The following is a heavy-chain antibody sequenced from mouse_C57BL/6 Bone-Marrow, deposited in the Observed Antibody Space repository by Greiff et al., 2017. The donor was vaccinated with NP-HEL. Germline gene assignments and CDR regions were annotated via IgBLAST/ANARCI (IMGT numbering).Heavy chain of an antibody. CDR3: ARPLLLHWYFDV. CDR1: GYTFTSYW. V-gene: IGHV1-53*01. CDR2: INPSNGGT. J-gene: IGHJ1*03. D-gene: IGHD1-1*01. Sequence: VQLQQSGTELVKPGASVKLSCKASGYTFTSYWMHWVKQRPGQGLEWIGNINPSNGGTNYNEKFKSKATLTVDKSSSTAYMQLSSLTSEDSAVYYCARPLLLHWYFDVWGTGTTVTVSS.